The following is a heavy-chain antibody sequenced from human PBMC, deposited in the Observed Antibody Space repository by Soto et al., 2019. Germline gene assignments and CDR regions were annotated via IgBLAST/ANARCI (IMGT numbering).Heavy chain of an antibody. CDR2: IYYSAST. CDR1: GGYINGADHH. CDR3: ARDSRTPPGRLAV. J-gene: IGHJ6*02. V-gene: IGHV4-30-4*02. Sequence: SETLSITCTVSGGYINGADHHWTWIRQSPGKGLEWIGAIYYSASTYYNPSLVSRVRISIDTSKNQFSLELTSVTAADTAVYYCARDSRTPPGRLAVWAQGSTVTGSS.